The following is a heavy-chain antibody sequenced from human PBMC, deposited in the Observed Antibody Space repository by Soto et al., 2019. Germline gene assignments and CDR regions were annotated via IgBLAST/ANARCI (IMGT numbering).Heavy chain of an antibody. Sequence: ASLKFSCKESGGPFGSNPSSWVRQDPGKGLEWMGRTAPNFGTTNFAQKFQGRLTITANEATSTAYMDLSSLRFEDTAVYYCAKERISSGWYGIGPFDIWG. CDR2: TAPNFGTT. D-gene: IGHD6-19*01. J-gene: IGHJ3*02. V-gene: IGHV1-69*13. CDR3: AKERISSGWYGIGPFDI. CDR1: GGPFGSNP.